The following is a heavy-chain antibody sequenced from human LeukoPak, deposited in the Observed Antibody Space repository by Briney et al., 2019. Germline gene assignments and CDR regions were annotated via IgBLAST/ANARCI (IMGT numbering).Heavy chain of an antibody. CDR1: GFTFSSYG. V-gene: IGHV3-30*03. CDR3: AREWVYYYGSGVFDY. J-gene: IGHJ4*02. CDR2: ISYDGSNK. Sequence: GRSLRLSCAASGFTFSSYGMHWVRQAPGKGLEWVAIISYDGSNKYYADSVKGRFTISRDNSKNTLYLQMNSLRAEDTAVYYCAREWVYYYGSGVFDYWGQGTLVTVSS. D-gene: IGHD3-10*01.